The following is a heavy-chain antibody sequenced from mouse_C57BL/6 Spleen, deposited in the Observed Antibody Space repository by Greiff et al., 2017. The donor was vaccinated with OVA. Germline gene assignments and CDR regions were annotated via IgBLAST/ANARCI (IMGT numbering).Heavy chain of an antibody. J-gene: IGHJ1*03. Sequence: QVQLQQPGAELVRPGSSVKLSCKASGYTFTSYWMHWVKQRPIQGLEWIGNIDPSDSETHYNQKFKDKATLTVDKSSSTAYMQLSSLTSEDSAVEYCARWGTTVDGWYFDVWGTGTTVTVSS. D-gene: IGHD1-1*01. CDR1: GYTFTSYW. V-gene: IGHV1-52*01. CDR2: IDPSDSET. CDR3: ARWGTTVDGWYFDV.